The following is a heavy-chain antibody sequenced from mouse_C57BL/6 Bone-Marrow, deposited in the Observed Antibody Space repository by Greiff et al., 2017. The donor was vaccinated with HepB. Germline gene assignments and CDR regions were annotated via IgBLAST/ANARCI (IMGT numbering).Heavy chain of an antibody. CDR3: ARGGITTSFAY. CDR1: GYTFTSYW. CDR2: IDPNSGT. V-gene: IGHV1-72*01. D-gene: IGHD1-1*01. Sequence: VQLQQPGAELVKPGASVKLSCKASGYTFTSYWMHWVKQRPGRGLEWIGRIDPNSGTKYNEKFKSKATLTVDKPSSTAYMQLSSLTSEDSAVYYCARGGITTSFAYWGQGTLVTVSA. J-gene: IGHJ3*01.